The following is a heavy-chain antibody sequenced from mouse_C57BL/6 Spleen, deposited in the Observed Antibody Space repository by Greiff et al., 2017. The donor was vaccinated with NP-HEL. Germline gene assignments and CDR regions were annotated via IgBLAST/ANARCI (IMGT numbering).Heavy chain of an antibody. Sequence: QVQLQQPGAELVMPGASVKLSCKASGYTFTSYWMHWVKQRPGQGLEWIGEIDPSDSYTNYNQKFKGKSTLTVDKSSSTAYMQLSSLTSEDSAVYYCARSEGYSNYVGAMDYWGQGTSVTVSS. CDR2: IDPSDSYT. CDR1: GYTFTSYW. CDR3: ARSEGYSNYVGAMDY. J-gene: IGHJ4*01. D-gene: IGHD2-5*01. V-gene: IGHV1-69*01.